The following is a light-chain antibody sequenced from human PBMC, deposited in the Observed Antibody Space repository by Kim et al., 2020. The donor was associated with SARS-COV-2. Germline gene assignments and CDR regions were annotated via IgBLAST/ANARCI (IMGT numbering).Light chain of an antibody. CDR3: QKYGSSPLT. CDR2: GAS. CDR1: QSVSSSY. J-gene: IGKJ4*01. Sequence: EIVLTQSPGTLSLSPGERATLSCRASQSVSSSYLAWYQQKPGQAPRLLIYGASSRATGIPDRFSGSGSGTDFTLTISRLEPEDFAVYYCQKYGSSPLTFGGGTTVYIK. V-gene: IGKV3-20*01.